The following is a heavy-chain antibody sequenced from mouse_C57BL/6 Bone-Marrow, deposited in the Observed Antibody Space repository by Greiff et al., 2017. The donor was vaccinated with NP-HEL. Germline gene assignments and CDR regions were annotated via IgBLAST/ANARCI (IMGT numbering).Heavy chain of an antibody. CDR3: ARDWDPYY. J-gene: IGHJ2*01. CDR2: ISDGGSYT. Sequence: EVKLVESGGGLVKPGGSLKLSCAASGFTFSSYAMPWVRQTPEQRLEWVATISDGGSYTYYPDNVKGRCTISRDNAKNNLYLQMSQLTSEDTAMYYCARDWDPYYWGQGTTLTVSA. D-gene: IGHD4-1*01. CDR1: GFTFSSYA. V-gene: IGHV5-4*01.